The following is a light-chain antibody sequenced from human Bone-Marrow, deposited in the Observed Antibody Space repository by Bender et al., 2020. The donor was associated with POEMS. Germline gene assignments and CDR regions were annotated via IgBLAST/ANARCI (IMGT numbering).Light chain of an antibody. J-gene: IGLJ1*01. Sequence: QSVLTQPPSASGTPGQSVIISCSGTDSNFGGNNVNWYQHLPGTALRLVVYSNYQRPSGVPDRFSGSKSGTSGSLAIGGLRSEDEADYYCSSYTCGNSRVFRTGTKVTVL. CDR2: SNY. CDR3: SSYTCGNSRV. V-gene: IGLV1-47*02. CDR1: DSNFGGNN.